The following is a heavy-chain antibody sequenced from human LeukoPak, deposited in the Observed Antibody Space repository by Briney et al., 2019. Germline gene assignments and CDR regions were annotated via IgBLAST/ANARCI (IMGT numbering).Heavy chain of an antibody. V-gene: IGHV3-7*01. Sequence: PGGFPRLSCAASGFTFSTYWMTWVRQAPGKGLEWVANIKQDGSEKYSVDSVKGRFTISRDNAKNSLYLQMNSLRAEDTAVYYCARDAFSRISIFGVVSDAFDIWGQGTMVTVSS. D-gene: IGHD3-3*01. CDR1: GFTFSTYW. CDR3: ARDAFSRISIFGVVSDAFDI. CDR2: IKQDGSEK. J-gene: IGHJ3*02.